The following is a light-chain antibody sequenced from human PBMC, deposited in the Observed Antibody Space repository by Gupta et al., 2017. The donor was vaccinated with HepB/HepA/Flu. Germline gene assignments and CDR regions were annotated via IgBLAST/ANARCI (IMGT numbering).Light chain of an antibody. CDR2: DVS. V-gene: IGLV2-14*03. CDR1: SSDVGGYNY. Sequence: CTGTSSDVGGYNYVSWYQQHPGKAPKLMIYDVSNRPSGVSNRFSGSKSGNTASLTISGLQAEDEADYYCSSYTSSSTLVVFGGGTKLTVL. J-gene: IGLJ2*01. CDR3: SSYTSSSTLVV.